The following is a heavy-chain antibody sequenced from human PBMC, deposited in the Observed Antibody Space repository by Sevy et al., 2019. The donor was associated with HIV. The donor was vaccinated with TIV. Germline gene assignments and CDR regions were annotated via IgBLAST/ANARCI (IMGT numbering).Heavy chain of an antibody. J-gene: IGHJ6*03. D-gene: IGHD2-15*01. Sequence: GSLRLSCAVYGGSFSGYYWSWIRQPPGKGLEWIGEINHSGSTNYNPSLKSRVTISVDTSKNQFSLKLSSVTAADTAVYYCARLGGYYYYYMDVWGKGTTVTVSS. V-gene: IGHV4-34*01. CDR1: GGSFSGYY. CDR3: ARLGGYYYYYMDV. CDR2: INHSGST.